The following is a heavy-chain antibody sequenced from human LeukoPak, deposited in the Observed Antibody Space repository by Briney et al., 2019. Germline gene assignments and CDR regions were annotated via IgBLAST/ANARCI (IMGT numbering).Heavy chain of an antibody. J-gene: IGHJ4*02. CDR1: GFTFDDYA. CDR3: AKDSRTTYDSSWLYYFDS. CDR2: ISWNSGSI. D-gene: IGHD6-13*01. Sequence: GGSLRLSCAASGFTFDDYAMHWVRQAPGKGLEWVSGISWNSGSIGYADSVKGRFTISRDNSKNTLYLQMNRLRAEDTAVYYCAKDSRTTYDSSWLYYFDSWGQGTLVTVSS. V-gene: IGHV3-9*01.